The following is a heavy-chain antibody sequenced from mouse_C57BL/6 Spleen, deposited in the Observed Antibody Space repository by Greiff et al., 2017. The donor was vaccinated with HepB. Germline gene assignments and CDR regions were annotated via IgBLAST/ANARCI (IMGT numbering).Heavy chain of an antibody. CDR2: IWSGGST. CDR3: ARGGSPAWFAY. V-gene: IGHV2-2*01. D-gene: IGHD3-1*01. J-gene: IGHJ3*01. CDR1: GFSLTSYG. Sequence: VKLMESGPGLVQPSQSLSITCTVSGFSLTSYGVHWVRQSPGKGLEWLGVIWSGGSTDYNAAFISRLSISKDNSKSQVFFKMNSLQADDTAIYYCARGGSPAWFAYWGQGTLVTVSA.